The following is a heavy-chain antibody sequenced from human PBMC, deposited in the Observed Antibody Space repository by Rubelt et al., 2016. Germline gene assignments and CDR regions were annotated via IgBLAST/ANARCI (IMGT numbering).Heavy chain of an antibody. J-gene: IGHJ4*02. CDR2: ISYDGSNK. V-gene: IGHV3-30*14. Sequence: KGLEWVAVISYDGSNKYYADSVKGRFTISRDNSKNTLYLQMNSLRAEDTAVYYCARDGSSRNKAFDYWGQGTLVTVSS. CDR3: ARDGSSRNKAFDY. D-gene: IGHD6-6*01.